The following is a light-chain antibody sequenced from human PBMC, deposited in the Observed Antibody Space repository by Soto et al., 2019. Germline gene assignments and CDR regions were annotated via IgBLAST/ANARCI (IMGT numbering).Light chain of an antibody. J-gene: IGLJ2*01. Sequence: QSVLTQPRSVSGSPRQSVTISCTGTNSDVGTYNYVSWYQQHTGKAPKLIIYNVTKRPSGVPDRFSGSKSGNTASLIISGLQAADEAEYYCCCCSYAGSSSFRVLFGGGTQLTVL. CDR1: NSDVGTYNY. CDR2: NVT. V-gene: IGLV2-11*01. CDR3: CSYAGSSSFRVL.